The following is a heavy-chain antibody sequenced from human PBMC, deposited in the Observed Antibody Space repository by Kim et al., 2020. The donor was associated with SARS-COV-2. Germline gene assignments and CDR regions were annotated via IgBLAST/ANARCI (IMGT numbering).Heavy chain of an antibody. D-gene: IGHD3-16*02. V-gene: IGHV3-33*06. CDR2: IWYDGSNK. CDR3: AKDRMITFGGVIAPFDY. CDR1: GFTFSSYG. Sequence: GGSLRLSCAASGFTFSSYGMHWVRQAPGKGLEWVAVIWYDGSNKYYADSVKGRFTISRDNSKNTLYLQMNSLRAEDTAVYYCAKDRMITFGGVIAPFDYWGQGTLVTVSS. J-gene: IGHJ4*02.